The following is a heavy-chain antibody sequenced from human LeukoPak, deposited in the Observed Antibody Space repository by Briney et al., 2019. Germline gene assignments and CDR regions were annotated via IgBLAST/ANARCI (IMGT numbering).Heavy chain of an antibody. Sequence: SETLSLTCTVSGGSISSGDYYWSWIRQPPGKGLEWIGYIYYSGSTYYNPSLKSRVTISVDTSKNQFSLKLSSVTAADTAVYYCARVSGLWFGESYYMDVWGKGTTVTVSS. D-gene: IGHD3-10*01. CDR3: ARVSGLWFGESYYMDV. CDR2: IYYSGST. J-gene: IGHJ6*03. CDR1: GGSISSGDYY. V-gene: IGHV4-30-4*08.